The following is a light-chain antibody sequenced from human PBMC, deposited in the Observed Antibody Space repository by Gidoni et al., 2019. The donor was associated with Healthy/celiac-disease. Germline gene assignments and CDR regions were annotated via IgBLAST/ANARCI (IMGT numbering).Light chain of an antibody. Sequence: DIQMTQSPSSLSASVGDRVTITCRASQGISNYLAWYQQKPGKVPKLLIYAASTLQSGVPSRFSGSGSGTDFTLTISSLQPEDVATYYCQKYNSAPRTFXXXTRLEIK. CDR3: QKYNSAPRT. CDR1: QGISNY. CDR2: AAS. V-gene: IGKV1-27*01. J-gene: IGKJ5*01.